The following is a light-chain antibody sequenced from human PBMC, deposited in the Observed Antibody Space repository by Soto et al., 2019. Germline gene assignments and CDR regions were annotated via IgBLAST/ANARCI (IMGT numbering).Light chain of an antibody. CDR1: SSDVGSYNL. CDR3: CSYAGSSTDVV. CDR2: EGS. V-gene: IGLV2-23*01. J-gene: IGLJ2*01. Sequence: QSVLTQPASVSGSPGQSITISCTGTSSDVGSYNLVSWYQQHPGKAPKLMIHEGSKRPSGVSNRFSGFKSGNTASLTISGLQAEDEADYYCCSYAGSSTDVVFGGGTKLTVL.